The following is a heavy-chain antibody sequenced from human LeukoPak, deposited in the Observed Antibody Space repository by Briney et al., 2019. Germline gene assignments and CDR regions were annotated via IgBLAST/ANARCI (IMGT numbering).Heavy chain of an antibody. CDR3: ARDGVLLWFGKEANWFDP. D-gene: IGHD3-10*01. J-gene: IGHJ5*02. Sequence: SSPTLSLTWTVSAGSISSHYWSWILPPAGKGLEWIGRIYISGSTNYNPSLKSRVTLSADTCKKQFSLKLCSVTTADTAGYCCARDGVLLWFGKEANWFDPWGQGSLVTVSS. V-gene: IGHV4-4*07. CDR2: IYISGST. CDR1: AGSISSHY.